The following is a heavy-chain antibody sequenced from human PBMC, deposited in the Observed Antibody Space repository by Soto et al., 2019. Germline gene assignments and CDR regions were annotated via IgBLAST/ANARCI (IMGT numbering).Heavy chain of an antibody. Sequence: EVQLVESGGGLVKPGGSLRLSCAASGFTFSNAWMSWVRQAPGKGLVWVVRIKSKTDGGTTDYAAPVKGRFTISSDDSKNTLYLQIKSLNTEDSAVYYCTRDFYYSYCSGGSGRVEFWGQGTLVTVSS. CDR1: GFTFSNAW. CDR3: TRDFYYSYCSGGSGRVEF. J-gene: IGHJ4*02. V-gene: IGHV3-15*01. CDR2: IKSKTDGGTT. D-gene: IGHD2-15*01.